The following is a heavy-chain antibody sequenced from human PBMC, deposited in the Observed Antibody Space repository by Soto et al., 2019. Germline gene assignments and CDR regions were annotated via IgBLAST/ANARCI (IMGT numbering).Heavy chain of an antibody. CDR2: ISVSGGST. V-gene: IGHV3-23*01. D-gene: IGHD3-16*01. CDR1: GFTFSSYA. J-gene: IGHJ4*02. CDR3: DRIGVVSGIWSPGRLYY. Sequence: EVQLLESGGGLIQPGGSLRLSCAASGFTFSSYAMSWVRQAPGKGLEWVSGISVSGGSTYYSDSVEGRFTISRDNSQNTVYLQMASLRAEDTAVYFCDRIGVVSGIWSPGRLYYWGQGTLVTVSS.